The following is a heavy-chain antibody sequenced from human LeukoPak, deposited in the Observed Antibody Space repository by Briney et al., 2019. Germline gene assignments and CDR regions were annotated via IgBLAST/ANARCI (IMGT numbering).Heavy chain of an antibody. Sequence: GGSLRLSCAASGFTVSSNYMSRVRQAPGKGLEWVSLIYSDGTTYYADSLKGRFTISRDNSKNTLYLQMSSLRAEDTAVYYCARRGDGGRSFDYWGQGTLVTVSS. V-gene: IGHV3-53*01. CDR1: GFTVSSNY. CDR3: ARRGDGGRSFDY. D-gene: IGHD4-23*01. J-gene: IGHJ4*02. CDR2: IYSDGTT.